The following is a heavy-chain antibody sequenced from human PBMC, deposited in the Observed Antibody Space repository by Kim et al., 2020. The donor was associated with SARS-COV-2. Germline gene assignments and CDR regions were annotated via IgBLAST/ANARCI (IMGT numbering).Heavy chain of an antibody. Sequence: KFQGRVTITADESTSTAYMELSSLRSEDTAVYYCARSYCSGGSCYAHFQHWGQGTLVTVSS. J-gene: IGHJ1*01. CDR3: ARSYCSGGSCYAHFQH. V-gene: IGHV1-69*01. D-gene: IGHD2-15*01.